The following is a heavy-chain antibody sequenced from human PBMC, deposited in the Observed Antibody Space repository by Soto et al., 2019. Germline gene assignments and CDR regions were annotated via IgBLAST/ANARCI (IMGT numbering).Heavy chain of an antibody. J-gene: IGHJ4*02. CDR3: ARRLFGSGWTLDS. Sequence: SETLSLTCDVSGASITPYYWGWIRQAPGKGLEWIGNVYHTASTDYNSSLRSLVTISVDTSKNQFSLNMNSVTDADTAVYYCARRLFGSGWTLDSWGRGALVSVAS. V-gene: IGHV4-59*13. CDR2: VYHTAST. CDR1: GASITPYY. D-gene: IGHD6-19*01.